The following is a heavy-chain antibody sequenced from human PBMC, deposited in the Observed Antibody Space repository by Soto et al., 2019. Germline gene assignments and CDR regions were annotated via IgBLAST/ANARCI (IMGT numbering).Heavy chain of an antibody. Sequence: GASGRVCCEVSGYTLTELSMHWVRQAPGKGLEWMGGFDPEDGETIYAQKFQGRVTMTEDTSTDTAYMELSSLRSEDTAVYYCETGFSRGWRYFDYWGPGTLVTVSS. D-gene: IGHD6-19*01. CDR2: FDPEDGET. CDR1: GYTLTELS. CDR3: ETGFSRGWRYFDY. V-gene: IGHV1-24*01. J-gene: IGHJ4*02.